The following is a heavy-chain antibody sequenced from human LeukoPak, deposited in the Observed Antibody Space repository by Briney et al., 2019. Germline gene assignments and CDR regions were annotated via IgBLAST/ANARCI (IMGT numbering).Heavy chain of an antibody. CDR2: ISSSSSYI. D-gene: IGHD3-10*01. CDR1: GFTFSSYS. CDR3: ASYGSGSQIYYYYGMDV. Sequence: GGSLRLSCAASGFTFSSYSMNWVRQAPGKGQEWVSSISSSSSYIYYADSVKGRFTISRDNAKNSLYLQMNSLRAEDTAVYYCASYGSGSQIYYYYGMDVWGQGTTVTVSS. V-gene: IGHV3-21*01. J-gene: IGHJ6*02.